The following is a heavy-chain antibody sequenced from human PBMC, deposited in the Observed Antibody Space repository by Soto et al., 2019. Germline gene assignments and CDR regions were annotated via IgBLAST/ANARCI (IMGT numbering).Heavy chain of an antibody. J-gene: IGHJ4*02. CDR1: GFTFSIYA. Sequence: QVQLVGSGGGVVQLGTSLKLPLAASGFTFSIYAMNWVRQAPERGRKWVAVISSAGTNKNHADSVRGRFSISRDNSNNMLHLQMDNMRVDDTAVYYCVRSNSEAGWGQFDYWGQGTLVTVSS. D-gene: IGHD3-16*01. CDR3: VRSNSEAGWGQFDY. CDR2: ISSAGTNK. V-gene: IGHV3-30-3*01.